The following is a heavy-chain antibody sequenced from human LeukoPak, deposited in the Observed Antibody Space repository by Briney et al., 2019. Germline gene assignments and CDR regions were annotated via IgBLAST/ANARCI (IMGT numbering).Heavy chain of an antibody. D-gene: IGHD2-2*01. CDR2: IYYTGSS. V-gene: IGHV4-30-4*08. CDR1: GYSISSGYY. J-gene: IGHJ4*02. Sequence: SETLSLTCTVSGYSISSGYYWSWIRQPPEKGLEWIGYIYYTGSSYHNPSLRSRLTISVDTSKNQFSLKLSSVAAADTAVYYCARSPAAASRYFDYWGQGTLVTVSS. CDR3: ARSPAAASRYFDY.